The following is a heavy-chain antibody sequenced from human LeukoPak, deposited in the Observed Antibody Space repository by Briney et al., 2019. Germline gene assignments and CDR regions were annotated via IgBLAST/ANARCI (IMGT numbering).Heavy chain of an antibody. J-gene: IGHJ1*01. V-gene: IGHV2-70*04. CDR2: IDWDDDK. CDR3: ARTPYCSSTSCYQYFQH. CDR1: GFPLRTGGMG. Sequence: SGPTLLHPTQTLTLTCTFSGFPLRTGGMGVGWIRQPPGKALEWLPRIDWDDDKFYSTSLKTRLTISKDTSKNQVVLTMTNMDPVDTATYYCARTPYCSSTSCYQYFQHWGQGTLVTVSS. D-gene: IGHD2-2*01.